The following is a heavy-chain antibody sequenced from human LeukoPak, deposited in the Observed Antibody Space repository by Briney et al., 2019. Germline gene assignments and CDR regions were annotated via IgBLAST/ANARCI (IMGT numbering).Heavy chain of an antibody. V-gene: IGHV3-23*01. Sequence: PGGSLRLSCAASGFIFSSYGMNWVRQAPGKGLEWVSAISGSGGSTYYADSVKGRFTISRDNSKNTLYLQMNSLRAEDTAVYYCAKVPVTWEYFDYWGQGTLVTVSS. CDR1: GFIFSSYG. D-gene: IGHD1-26*01. J-gene: IGHJ4*02. CDR2: ISGSGGST. CDR3: AKVPVTWEYFDY.